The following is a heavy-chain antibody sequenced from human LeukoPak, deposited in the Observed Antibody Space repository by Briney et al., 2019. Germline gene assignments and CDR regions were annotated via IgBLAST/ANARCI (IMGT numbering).Heavy chain of an antibody. V-gene: IGHV4-39*02. Sequence: SETLSLTCTVSGGSISSSNYYWGWIRQPPGKGLEWTGSIYYSGSTYYNPSLKSRVTISVDTSKNHFSLKLSSVTAADTAVYYCATSGWYLLPGIYWGQGTLVTVSS. CDR3: ATSGWYLLPGIY. CDR1: GGSISSSNYY. J-gene: IGHJ4*02. CDR2: IYYSGST. D-gene: IGHD6-19*01.